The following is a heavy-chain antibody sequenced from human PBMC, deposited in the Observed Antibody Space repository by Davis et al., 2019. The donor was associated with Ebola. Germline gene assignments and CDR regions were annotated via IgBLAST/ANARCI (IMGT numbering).Heavy chain of an antibody. V-gene: IGHV4-39*01. D-gene: IGHD3-16*02. Sequence: SETLSLTCTVSGGSISSSSYYWGWIRQSPGKGLEWIGSIYYSGSTYYNPSLKSRVTISVDTSKNQFSLKLSSVTAADTAVYYCARGNYVWGSYRYVAYYYYGMDVWGQGTTVTVSS. CDR3: ARGNYVWGSYRYVAYYYYGMDV. CDR1: GGSISSSSYY. J-gene: IGHJ6*02. CDR2: IYYSGST.